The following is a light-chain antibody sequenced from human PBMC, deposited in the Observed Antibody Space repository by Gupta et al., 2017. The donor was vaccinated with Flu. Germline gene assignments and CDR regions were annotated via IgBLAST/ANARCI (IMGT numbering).Light chain of an antibody. CDR3: SSYAGSNNFV. Sequence: SCTVTSSDLGAYNSVSWYQQHPGKAPKLMIYEVSQRPSGVPDRFSGSKSGNTASLTVSGLQAEDEADYYCSSYAGSNNFVFGGGTKLTVL. CDR1: SSDLGAYNS. V-gene: IGLV2-8*01. J-gene: IGLJ2*01. CDR2: EVS.